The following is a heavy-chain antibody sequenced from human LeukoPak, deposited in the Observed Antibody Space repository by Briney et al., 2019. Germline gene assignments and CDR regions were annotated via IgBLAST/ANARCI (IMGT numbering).Heavy chain of an antibody. D-gene: IGHD5-24*01. CDR3: AREYGYNPYNWFDP. V-gene: IGHV3-48*01. J-gene: IGHJ5*02. CDR1: GFTFSSYG. CDR2: ISSSSSTI. Sequence: PGGTLRLSCAASGFTFSSYGMSWVRQAPGKGLEWVSYISSSSSTIYYADSVKGRFTISRDNAKNSLYLQMNSLRAEDTAVYYCAREYGYNPYNWFDPWGQGTLVTVSS.